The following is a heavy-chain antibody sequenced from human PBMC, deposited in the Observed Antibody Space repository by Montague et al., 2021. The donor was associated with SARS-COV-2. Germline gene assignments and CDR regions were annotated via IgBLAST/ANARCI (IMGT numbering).Heavy chain of an antibody. CDR1: GDSVSINTAT. V-gene: IGHV6-1*01. Sequence: CAISGDSVSINTATWNWIRQSPSIGLEWLGRTYYRSKWYHDYAISLKSRITINPDTSKNQFSLQLSSVAPEDTAVFYCARTTTRMLYPENAFDIWGQGTMVTVSS. CDR2: TYYRSKWYH. J-gene: IGHJ3*02. CDR3: ARTTTRMLYPENAFDI. D-gene: IGHD2-15*01.